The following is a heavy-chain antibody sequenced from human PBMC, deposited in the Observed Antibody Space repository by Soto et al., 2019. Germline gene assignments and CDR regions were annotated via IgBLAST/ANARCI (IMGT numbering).Heavy chain of an antibody. Sequence: ASVKVSCKASGYTFTSYGISWVRQAPGQGLEGMGWISAYNGNTNYEKKLQGRVTMTKDTSTSTAYMELRSLRSDDTALYYCARDLFSMIVVVSSDAFDIWGQGTMVTVSS. D-gene: IGHD3-22*01. CDR3: ARDLFSMIVVVSSDAFDI. CDR2: ISAYNGNT. CDR1: GYTFTSYG. J-gene: IGHJ3*02. V-gene: IGHV1-18*01.